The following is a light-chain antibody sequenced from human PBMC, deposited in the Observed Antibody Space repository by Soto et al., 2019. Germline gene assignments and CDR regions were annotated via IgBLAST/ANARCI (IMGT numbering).Light chain of an antibody. J-gene: IGKJ2*01. CDR2: KAS. CDR1: QNIATW. Sequence: DIQLTQSHTILSASVGDRVSVTYRASQNIATWLAWYQQKPGKAPKLLIYKASTLESGVPSRFSGSGSATEITLTISTLQPDDFATYYCQRFYAYPYTFGQGTKLEIK. CDR3: QRFYAYPYT. V-gene: IGKV1-5*03.